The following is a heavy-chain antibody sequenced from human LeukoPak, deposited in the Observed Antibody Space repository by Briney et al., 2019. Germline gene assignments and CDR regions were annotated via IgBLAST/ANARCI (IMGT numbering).Heavy chain of an antibody. Sequence: GGSLRLSCAASGFTFSSYWMSWVRQAPGKGLEWVANIKQDGSEKYYVDSVKGRFTISRDNAKNSLYLQMNSLRAEDTAVYCCARDVVYCGGDCYGDWGQGTLVTVSS. D-gene: IGHD2-21*02. CDR3: ARDVVYCGGDCYGD. V-gene: IGHV3-7*01. CDR2: IKQDGSEK. CDR1: GFTFSSYW. J-gene: IGHJ4*02.